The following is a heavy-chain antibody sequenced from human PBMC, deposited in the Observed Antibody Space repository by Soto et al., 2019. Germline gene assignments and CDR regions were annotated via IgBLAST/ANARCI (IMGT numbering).Heavy chain of an antibody. CDR2: IYPGDSDT. V-gene: IGHV5-51*01. Sequence: PGESLKISCKASGYTFTSYWIGWVRQMPGKGPEWMGIIYPGDSDTKYSPSFQGQVTISADKSITTAYLQWSSLQASDSAIFYCARHNDYRTAWPDDFAFWGQGTWVTVSS. CDR1: GYTFTSYW. CDR3: ARHNDYRTAWPDDFAF. J-gene: IGHJ4*02. D-gene: IGHD1-1*01.